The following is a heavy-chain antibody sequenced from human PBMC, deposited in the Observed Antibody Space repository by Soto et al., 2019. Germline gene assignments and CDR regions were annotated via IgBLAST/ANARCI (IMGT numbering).Heavy chain of an antibody. V-gene: IGHV1-69*01. CDR1: GGLFSSYA. Sequence: QEQLVQSGAEVKKSGSSVKVSCKDTGGLFSSYAVSWVRQAPGHGLEWMGGIIPVFDTVYCAQKFQGRVTITADESTNTAYMELSSLRSEDTAMYYCARGGSGYVWFNEFWGQGTLVTVSS. J-gene: IGHJ4*02. CDR2: IIPVFDTV. D-gene: IGHD3-22*01. CDR3: ARGGSGYVWFNEF.